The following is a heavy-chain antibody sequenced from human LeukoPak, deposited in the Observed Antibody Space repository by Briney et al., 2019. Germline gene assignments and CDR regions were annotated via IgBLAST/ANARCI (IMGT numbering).Heavy chain of an antibody. CDR3: ARVSRVYSSSWYDSYYFDY. CDR1: GYIFTSYG. J-gene: IGHJ4*02. Sequence: ASVKVSCKASGYIFTSYGISWVRQAPGQGLEWMGWISAYNGNTNYAQKLQGRVTMTTDTSTSTAYMELRSLRSDDTAVYYCARVSRVYSSSWYDSYYFDYWGQGTLVTVSS. CDR2: ISAYNGNT. V-gene: IGHV1-18*01. D-gene: IGHD6-13*01.